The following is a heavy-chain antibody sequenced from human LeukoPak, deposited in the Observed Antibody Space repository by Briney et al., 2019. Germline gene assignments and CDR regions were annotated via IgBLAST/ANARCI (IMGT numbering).Heavy chain of an antibody. Sequence: GGSLRLSCAASGFSFSRTDMFWVRQAPGKGLEYVSSISGTRAATYYADPVRGRFTISRDNSKNMLFLRMNSLRAEDTALYYCAKGGPGAFDFWGQGTMVAVSS. CDR1: GFSFSRTD. D-gene: IGHD2-15*01. V-gene: IGHV3-23*01. CDR3: AKGGPGAFDF. J-gene: IGHJ3*01. CDR2: ISGTRAAT.